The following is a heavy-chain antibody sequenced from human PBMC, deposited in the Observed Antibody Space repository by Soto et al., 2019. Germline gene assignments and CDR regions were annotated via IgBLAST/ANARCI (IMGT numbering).Heavy chain of an antibody. CDR2: IYSGGTT. CDR1: GFTVSDTY. V-gene: IGHV3-66*04. Sequence: EVQLVESGGGLVQPGGSLRLSCAASGFTVSDTYMSWVRQAPGKGLEWVSVIYSGGTTNYADSVKGRFTISRDNSENTLYLQLNRLGRDDTAMYYCARRVTLDRWGQGTLVTVSS. D-gene: IGHD3-10*01. J-gene: IGHJ4*02. CDR3: ARRVTLDR.